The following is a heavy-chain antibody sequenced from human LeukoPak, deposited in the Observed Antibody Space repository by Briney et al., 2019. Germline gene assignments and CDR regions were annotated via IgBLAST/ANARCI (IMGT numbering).Heavy chain of an antibody. CDR3: AKDIRDYYYMDV. V-gene: IGHV3-43*02. CDR1: GFTFDDYA. Sequence: PGGSLRLSCAASGFTFDDYAMHWVRLAPGKGLGWVSLISGDGGSTYYADSVKGRFTISRDNSKNSLYLQMNSLRTEDTALYYCAKDIRDYYYMDVWGKGTTVTVSS. J-gene: IGHJ6*03. CDR2: ISGDGGST.